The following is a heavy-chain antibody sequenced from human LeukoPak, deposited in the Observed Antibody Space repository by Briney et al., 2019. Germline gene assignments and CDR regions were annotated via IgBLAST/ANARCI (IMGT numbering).Heavy chain of an antibody. Sequence: PSETLSLTCTVSGGSINSSSYYWSWIRQPAGKGLEWIGRIYTSGSTNYNPSLKSRVTISVDTSKNQFSLKLSSVTAADTAVYYCARTTIFRAFDIWGQGTMVTVSS. V-gene: IGHV4-61*02. CDR3: ARTTIFRAFDI. J-gene: IGHJ3*02. CDR1: GGSINSSSYY. CDR2: IYTSGST. D-gene: IGHD3-3*01.